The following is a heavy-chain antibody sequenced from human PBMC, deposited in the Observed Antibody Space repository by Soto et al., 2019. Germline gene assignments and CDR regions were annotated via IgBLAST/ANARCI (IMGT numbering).Heavy chain of an antibody. D-gene: IGHD4-17*01. CDR2: IIPIFGTA. V-gene: IGHV1-69*06. J-gene: IGHJ6*02. CDR3: ARDHDYGDYYYYCMDV. CDR1: GGTFSSYA. Sequence: QVQLVQSGAEVTKPGSSVKVSCKASGGTFSSYAISWVRQAPGQGLEWMGGIIPIFGTANYAQKFQGRVKITADKSTSTAYMELSSLRSEDTAVYYCARDHDYGDYYYYCMDVWGQGTTVTVS.